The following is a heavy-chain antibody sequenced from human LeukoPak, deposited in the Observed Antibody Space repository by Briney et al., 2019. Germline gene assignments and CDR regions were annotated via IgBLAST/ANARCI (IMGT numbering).Heavy chain of an antibody. Sequence: GGSLRLSCAASGFTFSYYAMSWVRQAPGKGLEWVSTISGSGGRTYYADSVKGRFTISRDNSKNTLYLQMNSLRAEDTAVYYCAKGGYYDSSGYYPIYFDYWGQGTLVTVSS. V-gene: IGHV3-23*01. J-gene: IGHJ4*02. CDR2: ISGSGGRT. CDR3: AKGGYYDSSGYYPIYFDY. CDR1: GFTFSYYA. D-gene: IGHD3-22*01.